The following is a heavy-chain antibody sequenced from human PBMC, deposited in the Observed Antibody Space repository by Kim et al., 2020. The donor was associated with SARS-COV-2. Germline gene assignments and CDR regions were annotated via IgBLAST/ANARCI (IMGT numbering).Heavy chain of an antibody. D-gene: IGHD4-4*01. CDR3: ARGFIRDYTDLWPNRAFDI. Sequence: SETLSLTCAVYGGSFSGYYWSWIRQPPGKGLEWIGEINHSGSTNYNPSLKSRVTISVDTSKNQFSLKLSSVTAADTAVYYCARGFIRDYTDLWPNRAFDIWGQGTMVTVSS. J-gene: IGHJ3*02. CDR2: INHSGST. CDR1: GGSFSGYY. V-gene: IGHV4-34*01.